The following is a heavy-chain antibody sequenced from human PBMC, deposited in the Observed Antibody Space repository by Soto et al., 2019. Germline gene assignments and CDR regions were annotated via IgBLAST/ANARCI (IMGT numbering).Heavy chain of an antibody. Sequence: SETLSLTCTVSGGSISSYYWSWIRQPPGKGLEWIGYIYYSGSTNYNPSLKSRVTISVDTSKNQFSLKLSSVTAADTAVYYCLRCIYDILTGRERYYYYYYMDVWGKGTTVTVSS. J-gene: IGHJ6*03. V-gene: IGHV4-59*08. CDR3: LRCIYDILTGRERYYYYYYMDV. CDR1: GGSISSYY. D-gene: IGHD3-9*01. CDR2: IYYSGST.